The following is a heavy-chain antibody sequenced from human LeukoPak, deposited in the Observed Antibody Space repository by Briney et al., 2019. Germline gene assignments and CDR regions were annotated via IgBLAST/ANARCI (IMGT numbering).Heavy chain of an antibody. D-gene: IGHD6-13*01. J-gene: IGHJ4*02. CDR3: ARHGMAAADPFDY. CDR1: GGSISSSY. Sequence: PSETLSLTCTVSGGSISSSYWSWIRQPAGKGLEWIGRLYTSGSTKYNPSLKSRVTMSVDTSKNQFSLKLSSVTAADTAVYYCARHGMAAADPFDYWGQGTLVTVSS. V-gene: IGHV4-4*07. CDR2: LYTSGST.